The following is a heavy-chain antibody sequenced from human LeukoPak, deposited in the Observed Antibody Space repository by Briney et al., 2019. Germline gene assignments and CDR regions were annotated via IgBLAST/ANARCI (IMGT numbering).Heavy chain of an antibody. CDR2: INPNSGGT. D-gene: IGHD3-9*01. Sequence: ASVKVSCKASGYTFTGYYMHWVRQAPGQGLEWMGWINPNSGGTNYAQKFQGRVTMTRGTSISTAYMELSRLRSDDTAVYYCARDLTGMTQVGYWGQGTLVTVSS. J-gene: IGHJ4*02. CDR3: ARDLTGMTQVGY. CDR1: GYTFTGYY. V-gene: IGHV1-2*02.